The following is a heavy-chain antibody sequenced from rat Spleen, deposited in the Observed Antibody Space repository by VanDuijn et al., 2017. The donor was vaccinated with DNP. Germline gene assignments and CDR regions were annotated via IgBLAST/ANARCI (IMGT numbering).Heavy chain of an antibody. V-gene: IGHV5-20*01. CDR3: TTDAAY. CDR1: GFTFSDYY. J-gene: IGHJ3*01. CDR2: ISYHGGNA. Sequence: EVQLVESGGGLVQPGGSLKLSCAASGFTFSDYYMAWVRRAPTEGLECVAYISYHGGNAYYGDSVKGRFTISRDNAKSTLYLQMNSLRSEDTATYYCTTDAAYWGQGTLVTVSS.